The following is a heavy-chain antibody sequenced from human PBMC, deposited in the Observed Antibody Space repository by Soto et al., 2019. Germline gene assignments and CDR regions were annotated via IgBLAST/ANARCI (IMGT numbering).Heavy chain of an antibody. CDR2: IHYTGSI. D-gene: IGHD2-21*02. Sequence: SETLSLTPIVSEGSIGSEGYHWTGIGKSPGKGLEWIGYIHYTGSIMYNPSVKRRLTMAVDTSKNQFSLQLTSVTAADTAVYFCAREDDGGDRDYYGLDIWGQGTTVTVSS. CDR3: AREDDGGDRDYYGLDI. CDR1: EGSIGSEGYH. V-gene: IGHV4-30-4*08. J-gene: IGHJ6*02.